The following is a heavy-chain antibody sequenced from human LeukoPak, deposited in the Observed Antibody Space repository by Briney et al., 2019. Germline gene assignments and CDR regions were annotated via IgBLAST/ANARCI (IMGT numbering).Heavy chain of an antibody. Sequence: GGSLRLSCAVSGITFSNYGMTWVRQAPGKGLEWVAGISDSGGSTNYADSVKGRFTISRDNPKNTLYLQMNSLRAEDTAVYFCAKRGVVIRVILVGFHKEAYYFDSWGQGVLVTVSS. J-gene: IGHJ4*02. CDR1: GITFSNYG. V-gene: IGHV3-23*01. CDR3: AKRGVVIRVILVGFHKEAYYFDS. CDR2: ISDSGGST. D-gene: IGHD3-22*01.